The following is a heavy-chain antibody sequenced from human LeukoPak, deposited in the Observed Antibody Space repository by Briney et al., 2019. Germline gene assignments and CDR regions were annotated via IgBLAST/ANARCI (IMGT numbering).Heavy chain of an antibody. CDR2: IIPIFGTA. V-gene: IGHV1-69*13. D-gene: IGHD3-16*01. CDR3: ARDGMLNSGFDC. J-gene: IGHJ4*02. CDR1: GGTFSSYA. Sequence: GASVKVSCKASGGTFSSYAISWVRQAPGQGLEWMGGIIPIFGTANYAQKFQGRVTITADESTSTAYMELSSLRSEDTAVYYCARDGMLNSGFDCWGQGTLVTVSS.